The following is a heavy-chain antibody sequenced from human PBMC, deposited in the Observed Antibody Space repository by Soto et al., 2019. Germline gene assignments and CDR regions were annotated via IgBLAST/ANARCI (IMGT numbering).Heavy chain of an antibody. CDR1: GYSFTSYW. CDR2: IDPSDSYT. J-gene: IGHJ6*02. D-gene: IGHD2-2*01. CDR3: ARLVVVPAATLYYYYGMDV. Sequence: PGESLKISCKGSGYSFTSYWISWVRQMPGKGLEWMGRIDPSDSYTNYSPSFQGHVTISADKSISTAYLQWSSLKASDTAMYYCARLVVVPAATLYYYYGMDVWGQGTTVTVSS. V-gene: IGHV5-10-1*01.